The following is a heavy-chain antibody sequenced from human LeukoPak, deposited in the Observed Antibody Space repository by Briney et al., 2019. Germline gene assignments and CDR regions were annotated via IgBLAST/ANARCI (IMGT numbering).Heavy chain of an antibody. J-gene: IGHJ4*02. V-gene: IGHV3-74*01. CDR3: ARVGVGTVAGNYFDD. CDR1: GFTFSSYW. D-gene: IGHD6-19*01. Sequence: GGSLRLSCAASGFTFSSYWMHWVRQAPGKGLVWVSRINSDGSSTSYADSVKGRFTISRDNAKNTLYLQMDSLRAEDTAVYYCARVGVGTVAGNYFDDWGQGTLVTVSS. CDR2: INSDGSST.